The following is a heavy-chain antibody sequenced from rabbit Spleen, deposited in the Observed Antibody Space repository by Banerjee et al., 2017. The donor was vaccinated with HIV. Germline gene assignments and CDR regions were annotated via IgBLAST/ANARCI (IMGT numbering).Heavy chain of an antibody. Sequence: QEQLEESGGDLVKPEGSLTLTCTVSGFSFSNSYWICWVRQPPGKRPEWIGCIRGANSGDIWYANWATGLFTISKTSPTTVTLQITSLIVAYTATYFFPRDVQGGSDWTFNLSGPGTLVTVS. CDR3: PRDVQGGSDWTFNL. CDR2: IRGANSGDI. CDR1: GFSFSNSYW. J-gene: IGHJ4*01. V-gene: IGHV1S45*01. D-gene: IGHD8-1*01.